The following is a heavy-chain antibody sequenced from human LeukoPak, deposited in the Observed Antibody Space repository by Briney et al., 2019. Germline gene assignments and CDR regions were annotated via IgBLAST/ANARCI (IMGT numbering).Heavy chain of an antibody. CDR3: AKRPSVRPDY. D-gene: IGHD5/OR15-5a*01. V-gene: IGHV3-74*01. J-gene: IGHJ4*02. CDR2: IKGDGSHT. Sequence: PGGSLRLSCAASGFTFSNYWMHWVRHAPGKGLVWVSRIKGDGSHTIYADSVKGRFTISRDNSKNTLYLQMNSLRAEDTAVYYCAKRPSVRPDYWGQGTLVTVSS. CDR1: GFTFSNYW.